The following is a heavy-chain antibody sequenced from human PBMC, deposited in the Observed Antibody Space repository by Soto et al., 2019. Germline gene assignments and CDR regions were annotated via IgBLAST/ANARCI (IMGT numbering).Heavy chain of an antibody. CDR3: AREGPPDIAWFDP. D-gene: IGHD2-15*01. Sequence: QVQLVQSGAEVKKPGSSVKVSCKASGGTFSIYTISWVRQAPGQGLEWMGGSANSAQKFQGRLTVTADESTSTVYLELSSLTSEETAVYYCAREGPPDIAWFDPWCQGTLVSVSS. CDR2: SA. V-gene: IGHV1-69*01. J-gene: IGHJ5*02. CDR1: GGTFSIYT.